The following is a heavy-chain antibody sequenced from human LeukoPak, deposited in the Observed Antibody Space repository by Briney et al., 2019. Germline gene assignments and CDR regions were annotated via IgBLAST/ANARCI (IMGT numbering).Heavy chain of an antibody. V-gene: IGHV4-39*01. CDR2: TYYSGST. D-gene: IGHD6-19*01. J-gene: IGHJ4*02. CDR3: ARTPVAGRAVDY. Sequence: SETLSLTCTVSGGSISSSSYYWGWIRQPPGKGLEWIGSTYYSGSTYYNPSLKSRVTISVDTSKNQFSLKLSSVTAADTAVYYCARTPVAGRAVDYWGQGTLVTVSS. CDR1: GGSISSSSYY.